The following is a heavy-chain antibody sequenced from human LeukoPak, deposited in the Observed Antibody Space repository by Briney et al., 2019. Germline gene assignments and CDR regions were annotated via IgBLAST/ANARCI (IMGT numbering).Heavy chain of an antibody. CDR2: LFDSVNT. CDR3: ATIKRGSIFGYFDF. CDR1: GGSISSHY. J-gene: IGHJ4*02. D-gene: IGHD5-18*01. V-gene: IGHV4-59*11. Sequence: SETLSLTCTVSGGSISSHYWSWIRQPPGKGLEWIAYLFDSVNTKDNPSLQSRLTLSADTSKNQFSLRLSSVTAADTAVYYCATIKRGSIFGYFDFWGQGVKVTVSS.